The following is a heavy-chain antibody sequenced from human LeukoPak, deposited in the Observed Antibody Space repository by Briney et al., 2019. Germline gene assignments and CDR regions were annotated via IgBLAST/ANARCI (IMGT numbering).Heavy chain of an antibody. CDR2: INPNSGGT. CDR1: GYTFTGYY. D-gene: IGHD6-13*01. Sequence: ASVKVSCKASGYTFTGYYMHWVGQAPGQGLEWMGWINPNSGGTNYAQKFQGRVTMTRDTSISTAYMVLSSLSSDDTAVYYCAIPAGAVAGYDYWGQGTLVTVSS. CDR3: AIPAGAVAGYDY. V-gene: IGHV1-2*02. J-gene: IGHJ4*02.